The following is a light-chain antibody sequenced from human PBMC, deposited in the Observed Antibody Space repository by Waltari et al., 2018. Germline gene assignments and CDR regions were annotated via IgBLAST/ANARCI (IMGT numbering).Light chain of an antibody. CDR2: EAS. CDR1: HMISKY. J-gene: IGKJ4*01. Sequence: EIVLIQSPAILSFSHGERATLSCRATHMISKYLAWYQQKPGQPPRLLIHEASTRAYGVPARFSGSGFGTDFTLTISNLEPEDSAVYYCQQRIDWPPVSFGGGTKVEIK. V-gene: IGKV3-11*01. CDR3: QQRIDWPPVS.